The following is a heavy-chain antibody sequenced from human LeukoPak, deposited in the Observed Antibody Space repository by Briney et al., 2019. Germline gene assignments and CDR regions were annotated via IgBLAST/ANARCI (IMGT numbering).Heavy chain of an antibody. CDR2: IYTSGST. D-gene: IGHD3-22*01. V-gene: IGHV4-4*07. CDR1: CGSISSYC. CDR3: ARGDTRIVVVPFDY. J-gene: IGHJ4*02. Sequence: SETLSLTCTVSCGSISSYCWSWLRQPAGKGLEWIGRIYTSGSTNYNPSLKSRVTMSVDTSKNQFSLKLNSVTASDTAVYCCARGDTRIVVVPFDYWGRGTLVTVSS.